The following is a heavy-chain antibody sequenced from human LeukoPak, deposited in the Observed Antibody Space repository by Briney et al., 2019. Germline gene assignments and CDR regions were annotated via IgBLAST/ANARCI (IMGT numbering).Heavy chain of an antibody. CDR1: GFTFSSYA. CDR2: ISYDGSNK. V-gene: IGHV3-30-3*01. Sequence: GGSLRLSCAASGFTFSSYAMHWVRQAPGKGLEWVAVISYDGSNKYYADSVKGRFTISRDNSKNTLYLQMNSLRAEDTAVYYCAKDHVAVINYGMDVWGQGTTVTVSS. D-gene: IGHD2-21*01. J-gene: IGHJ6*02. CDR3: AKDHVAVINYGMDV.